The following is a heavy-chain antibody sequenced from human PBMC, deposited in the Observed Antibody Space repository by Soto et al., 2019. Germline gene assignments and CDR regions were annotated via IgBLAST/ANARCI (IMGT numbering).Heavy chain of an antibody. CDR3: ARGVAGSGFDL. Sequence: SQTLSLTCAISRDSVSSNTAAWNWIRSSPSRGLEWLGRTYYRSNWRHDYAVSVKSQITVNPDTSKNHFSLQQNSVTPDDTAVYYCARGVAGSGFDLWGQGTLVTVSS. V-gene: IGHV6-1*01. J-gene: IGHJ4*02. D-gene: IGHD6-19*01. CDR1: RDSVSSNTAA. CDR2: TYYRSNWRH.